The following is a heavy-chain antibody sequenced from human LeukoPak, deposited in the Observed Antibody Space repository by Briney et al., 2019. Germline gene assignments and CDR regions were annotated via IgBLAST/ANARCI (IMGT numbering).Heavy chain of an antibody. Sequence: PSETLSLTCTVSGYSISSGYYWGGIRQPPGKGLEWIGSIYHSGSTYYYPSLKSRVTISVDTSKNQFSLKLSSVTAADTAVYYCASGLLIFYDSSGPIDYWGQGTLVTVSS. CDR3: ASGLLIFYDSSGPIDY. V-gene: IGHV4-38-2*02. CDR2: IYHSGST. J-gene: IGHJ4*02. D-gene: IGHD3-22*01. CDR1: GYSISSGYY.